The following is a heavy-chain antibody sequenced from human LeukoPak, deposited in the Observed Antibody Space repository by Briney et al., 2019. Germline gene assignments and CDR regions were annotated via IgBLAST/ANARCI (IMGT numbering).Heavy chain of an antibody. J-gene: IGHJ4*02. CDR2: ISGSGGST. Sequence: PGGSLRLSCAASGFTFSSYAMSWVRQAPGKGLEWVSAISGSGGSTYYADSVKGRFTISRDNSKNTLYLQMNSLRAEDTAVYYCARLGTGTRITMIVAFGPFDYWGQGTLVTVSS. V-gene: IGHV3-23*01. D-gene: IGHD3-22*01. CDR1: GFTFSSYA. CDR3: ARLGTGTRITMIVAFGPFDY.